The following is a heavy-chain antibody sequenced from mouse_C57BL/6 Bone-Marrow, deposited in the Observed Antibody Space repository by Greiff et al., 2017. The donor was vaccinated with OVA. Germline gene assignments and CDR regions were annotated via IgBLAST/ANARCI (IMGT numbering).Heavy chain of an antibody. CDR2: ISDGGSYT. D-gene: IGHD5-1*01. CDR3: ARVPYYYAMDY. J-gene: IGHJ4*01. Sequence: EVKLVESGGGLVKPGGSLKLSCAASGFTFSSYAMSWVRQTPEKRLEWVATISDGGSYTYYPDNVKGRFTISRDNAKNNLYLQMSQLKSEDTAMYYCARVPYYYAMDYWGQGTSVTVSS. CDR1: GFTFSSYA. V-gene: IGHV5-4*03.